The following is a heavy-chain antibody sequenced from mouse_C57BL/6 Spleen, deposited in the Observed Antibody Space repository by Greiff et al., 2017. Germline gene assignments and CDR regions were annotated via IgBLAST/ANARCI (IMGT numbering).Heavy chain of an antibody. D-gene: IGHD1-1*01. Sequence: QVQLQQSGAELVKPGASVKISCKASGYAFSSYWMNWVKQRPGKGLEWIGQIYPGDGDTNYNGKFKGKATLTADKSSSTAYMPLSSLTSEDSAVYFCARDYGSSYGYFDVWGTGTTVTVSS. CDR2: IYPGDGDT. CDR3: ARDYGSSYGYFDV. J-gene: IGHJ1*03. V-gene: IGHV1-80*01. CDR1: GYAFSSYW.